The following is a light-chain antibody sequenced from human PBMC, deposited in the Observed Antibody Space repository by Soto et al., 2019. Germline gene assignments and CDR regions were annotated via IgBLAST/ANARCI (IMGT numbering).Light chain of an antibody. CDR2: DAS. Sequence: IRMTQSPSTLSASLGDRVTITCRDSQSISSWLAWYQQKPGKAHKILIYDASSLASGVPSRFSGSGSGTDFTLTISSLQSDDFATYYCQQYNSFLFTFGQGTRLEI. CDR3: QQYNSFLFT. J-gene: IGKJ5*01. CDR1: QSISSW. V-gene: IGKV1-5*01.